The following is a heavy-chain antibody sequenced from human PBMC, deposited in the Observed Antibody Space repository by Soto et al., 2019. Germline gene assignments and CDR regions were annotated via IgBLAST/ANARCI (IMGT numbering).Heavy chain of an antibody. J-gene: IGHJ2*01. CDR1: GYSFTDYK. CDR2: VDPNGGGS. Sequence: ASVKVSCKTSGYSFTDYKLHWVRQAPGQGLEWMGWVDPNGGGSNSAQKLQGSVTMTWDTSITTAYLDLTRLTTNDTATYFCATWVDYGDFEGFDFWGRG. CDR3: ATWVDYGDFEGFDF. V-gene: IGHV1-2*04. D-gene: IGHD4-17*01.